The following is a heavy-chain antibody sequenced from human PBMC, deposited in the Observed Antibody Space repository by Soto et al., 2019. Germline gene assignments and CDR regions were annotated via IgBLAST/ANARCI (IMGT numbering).Heavy chain of an antibody. J-gene: IGHJ6*02. D-gene: IGHD6-13*01. CDR3: ARVGVAAAGTAYYYYGMDV. Sequence: QTLSLTCAISGDSVSSNSAAWNWIRQSPSRGLEWLGRTYYRSKWYNDYAVSVKSRITINPDTSKNQFSLQLNSVTPEDTAVYYCARVGVAAAGTAYYYYGMDVWGQGTTVTVS. V-gene: IGHV6-1*01. CDR1: GDSVSSNSAA. CDR2: TYYRSKWYN.